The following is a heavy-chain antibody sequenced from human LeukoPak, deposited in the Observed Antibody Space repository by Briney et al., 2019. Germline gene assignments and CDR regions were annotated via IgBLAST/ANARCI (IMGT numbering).Heavy chain of an antibody. V-gene: IGHV3-7*01. J-gene: IGHJ4*02. CDR2: IKGSDK. CDR1: GFTFSNYW. Sequence: GGSLRLSCVGSGFTFSNYWMNWVRQAPGKGLEWVANIKGSDKGHVDSVKGRFSVSRDDARNSLYLQMDSLRAEDTAVYYCARYVDRNYDLWGQGTVVRVSS. CDR3: ARYVDRNYDL. D-gene: IGHD4-11*01.